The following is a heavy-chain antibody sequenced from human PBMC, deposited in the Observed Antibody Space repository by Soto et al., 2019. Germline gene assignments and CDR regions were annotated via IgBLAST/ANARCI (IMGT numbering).Heavy chain of an antibody. CDR2: ISAYNGNT. CDR1: GYTFTSYG. J-gene: IGHJ3*02. V-gene: IGHV1-18*01. CDR3: ARDRWAQWLVLTNAFDI. D-gene: IGHD6-19*01. Sequence: QVQLVQSGAEVKKPGASVKVSCKASGYTFTSYGISWVRQAPGQGLEWMGWISAYNGNTNYAQKLQGRVTMTTDTSXSXXYMELRSLRSDDTAVYYCARDRWAQWLVLTNAFDIWGQGTMVTVSS.